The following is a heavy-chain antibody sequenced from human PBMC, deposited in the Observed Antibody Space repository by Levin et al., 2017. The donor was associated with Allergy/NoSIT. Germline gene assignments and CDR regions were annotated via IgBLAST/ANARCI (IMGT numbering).Heavy chain of an antibody. V-gene: IGHV4-39*01. CDR1: GGSISSSSYY. CDR2: IYYSGST. CDR3: ASWGRKYAFDI. J-gene: IGHJ3*02. Sequence: SETLSLTCTVSGGSISSSSYYWGWIRQTPGKGLEWIGSIYYSGSTYYNPSLKSRVTISVDTSKNQFSLKLSSVTAADTAVYYCASWGRKYAFDIWGQGTMVTVSS. D-gene: IGHD3-16*01.